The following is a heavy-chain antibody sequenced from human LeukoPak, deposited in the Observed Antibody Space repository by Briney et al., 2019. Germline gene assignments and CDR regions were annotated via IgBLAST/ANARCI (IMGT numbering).Heavy chain of an antibody. Sequence: SETLSLTCSVSGGSISSYYWSWIRQPPGKGLERIGYIYYSGSTNYNPSLKSRVTISVDTSKNQFSLKLSSVTAADTAVYYCARQDNYYDSRWFDPWGQGTLVTVSS. V-gene: IGHV4-59*08. J-gene: IGHJ5*02. CDR3: ARQDNYYDSRWFDP. CDR2: IYYSGST. CDR1: GGSISSYY. D-gene: IGHD3-22*01.